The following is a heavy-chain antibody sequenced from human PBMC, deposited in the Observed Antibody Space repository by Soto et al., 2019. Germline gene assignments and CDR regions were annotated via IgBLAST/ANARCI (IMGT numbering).Heavy chain of an antibody. Sequence: GGSLRLSCAASGFTFSSYGMHWVRQAPGKGLEKVAVIWYDGSNKYYADSVKGRFTISRDNSKNTLYLQMNSLSAEDTAVYYCARDLENDYCDYGIDLWGQGTLVTVSS. CDR1: GFTFSSYG. V-gene: IGHV3-33*01. CDR2: IWYDGSNK. CDR3: ARDLENDYCDYGIDL. D-gene: IGHD4-17*01. J-gene: IGHJ5*02.